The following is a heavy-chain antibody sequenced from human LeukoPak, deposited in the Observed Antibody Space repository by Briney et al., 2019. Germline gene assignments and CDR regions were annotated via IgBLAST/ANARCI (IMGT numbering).Heavy chain of an antibody. CDR2: IYTSGST. D-gene: IGHD6-13*01. V-gene: IGHV4-4*07. Sequence: SETLSLTCTVSGGSISSYYWSWIRQPAGKGLEWIGRIYTSGSTNYNPSLKSRVTMSVDTSKNQFSLKLSSATAADTAVYYCARVRRSWKIYGMDVWGQGTTVTVSS. CDR3: ARVRRSWKIYGMDV. CDR1: GGSISSYY. J-gene: IGHJ6*02.